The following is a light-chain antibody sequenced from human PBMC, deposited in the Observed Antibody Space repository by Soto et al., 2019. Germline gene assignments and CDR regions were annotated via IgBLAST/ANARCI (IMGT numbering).Light chain of an antibody. CDR1: RSISNW. J-gene: IGKJ1*01. CDR2: KAS. CDR3: QQYNGT. V-gene: IGKV1-5*03. Sequence: DIQMTQSPSTLSASVRDRVTITCRASRSISNWLAWYQQKPGKAPKLLIYKASSLESGVPSRFSGSGSGTEFTLTISSLQPDDFATYYCQQYNGTFGQGTKVEIK.